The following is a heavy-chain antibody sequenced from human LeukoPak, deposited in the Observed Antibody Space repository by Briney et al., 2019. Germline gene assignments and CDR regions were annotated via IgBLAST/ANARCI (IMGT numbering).Heavy chain of an antibody. CDR1: GFTFSNYW. CDR3: ARGYSRFDY. J-gene: IGHJ4*02. CDR2: IKQDGSEK. V-gene: IGHV3-7*04. D-gene: IGHD4-11*01. Sequence: PVGSLRLSCAASGFTFSNYWMSWVRQAPGKGLEWVANIKQDGSEKYYVDSVKGRFTISRDNAKNSLYVQMNSLRAEDTAVYYCARGYSRFDYWGQGTLVTVSS.